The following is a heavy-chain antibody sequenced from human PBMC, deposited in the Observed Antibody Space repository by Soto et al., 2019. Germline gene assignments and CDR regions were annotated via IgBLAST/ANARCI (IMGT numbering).Heavy chain of an antibody. CDR2: ISGSGDRT. D-gene: IGHD4-17*01. V-gene: IGHV3-23*01. Sequence: EVQLLESGGGLVQPGGSLRLSCAASGFSFSSQGMSWVRQAPGKGLEWVSTISGSGDRTYYADSVKGRFTISRDNSKNTLYLQMNSLRAEDTAIYYCAKTKNPSASYGDYYCWGQGTLVTVSS. J-gene: IGHJ4*02. CDR3: AKTKNPSASYGDYYC. CDR1: GFSFSSQG.